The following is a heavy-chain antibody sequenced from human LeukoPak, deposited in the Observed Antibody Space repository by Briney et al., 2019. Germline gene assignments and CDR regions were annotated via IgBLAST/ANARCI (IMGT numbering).Heavy chain of an antibody. CDR1: GFTLRGYW. J-gene: IGHJ4*02. D-gene: IGHD4-4*01. V-gene: IGHV3-74*01. CDR3: AGTTTTCCNY. CDR2: ISSDGRTI. Sequence: GGSLRLSCEASGFTLRGYWMHWVRQAPGKGLVWVSRISSDGRTINYADSVKGRFTISRDNAKNTLFLQMNSLTADDTAAYYCAGTTTTCCNYWGQGTLVTVSS.